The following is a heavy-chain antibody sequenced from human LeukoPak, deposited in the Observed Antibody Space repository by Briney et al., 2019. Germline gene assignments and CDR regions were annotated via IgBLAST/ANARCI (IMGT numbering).Heavy chain of an antibody. J-gene: IGHJ3*02. CDR1: GGSISSGGYY. CDR3: ARQDITPYYDFWSGYYQGRAFDI. D-gene: IGHD3-3*01. CDR2: IYYSGST. V-gene: IGHV4-31*03. Sequence: PSQTLSLTCTVSGGSISSGGYYWSWIRQHPGKGLEWIGYIYYSGSTYYNPSLKSRVTISVDTSKNQFSLKLSSVTAADTAVYYCARQDITPYYDFWSGYYQGRAFDIWGQGTMVTVSS.